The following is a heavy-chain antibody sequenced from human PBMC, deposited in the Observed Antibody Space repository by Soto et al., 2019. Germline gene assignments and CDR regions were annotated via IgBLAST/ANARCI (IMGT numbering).Heavy chain of an antibody. Sequence: PSETLSLTCTVSGGSISSSSYYWGWIRQPPGKGLEWIGSIYYSWSTYYNPSLKSRVTISVDTSKNPFSLKLSSVTAADTAVYYCATHWPYIAAAGNWFDPWGQGTLVT. V-gene: IGHV4-39*01. CDR2: IYYSWST. CDR3: ATHWPYIAAAGNWFDP. J-gene: IGHJ5*02. CDR1: GGSISSSSYY. D-gene: IGHD6-13*01.